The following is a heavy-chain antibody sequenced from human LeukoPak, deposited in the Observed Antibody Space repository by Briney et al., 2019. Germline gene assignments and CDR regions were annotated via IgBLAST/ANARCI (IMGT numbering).Heavy chain of an antibody. CDR3: ARVKTTVTTLFYCGMDV. V-gene: IGHV4-59*01. Sequence: SETLSLTCTVSGGSISSYYWSWIRQPPGKGLEWIGYIYYSGSTNYNPSLKSRVTISVDTSKNQFSLKLSSVTAADTAVYYCARVKTTVTTLFYCGMDVWGQGTTVTVSS. CDR2: IYYSGST. D-gene: IGHD4-17*01. J-gene: IGHJ6*02. CDR1: GGSISSYY.